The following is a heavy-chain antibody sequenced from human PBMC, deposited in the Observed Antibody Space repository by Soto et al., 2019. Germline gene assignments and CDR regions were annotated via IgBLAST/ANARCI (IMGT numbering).Heavy chain of an antibody. CDR1: GYTFTGYY. CDR3: ARDLGIAAAGTIYYYYGMDV. V-gene: IGHV1-2*04. J-gene: IGHJ6*02. CDR2: INPNSGGT. D-gene: IGHD6-13*01. Sequence: ASVKVSCKASGYTFTGYYMHWVRQAPGQGLEWMGWINPNSGGTNYAQKFQGWVTMTRDTSISTAYMELSRLRSDDTAVYYCARDLGIAAAGTIYYYYGMDVWGQGTTVTVSS.